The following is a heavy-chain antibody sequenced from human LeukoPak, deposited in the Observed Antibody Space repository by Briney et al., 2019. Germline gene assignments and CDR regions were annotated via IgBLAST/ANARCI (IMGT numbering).Heavy chain of an antibody. Sequence: ASVKVSCKASGYTFTGYYMHWVRQAPGQGLEWMGWINPNSGGTNYAQKFQGRVTMTTDTSTSTAYMELRSLRSDDTAVYYCARTGILLWFGHYFDYWGQGTLVTVSS. CDR3: ARTGILLWFGHYFDY. V-gene: IGHV1-2*02. J-gene: IGHJ4*02. CDR2: INPNSGGT. CDR1: GYTFTGYY. D-gene: IGHD3-10*01.